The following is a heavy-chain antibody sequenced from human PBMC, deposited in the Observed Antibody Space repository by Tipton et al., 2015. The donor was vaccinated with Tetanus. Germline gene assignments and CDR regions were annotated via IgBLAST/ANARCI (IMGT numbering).Heavy chain of an antibody. J-gene: IGHJ4*02. Sequence: GSLRLSCAASGFTFSDYYMTWIRQAPGKGLEWVSYITGGGSSTYYADSVKGRFTISRDNSKNTLYLQMNSLRAEDTAVYYCNGGSTRAYFDYWGQGTLVTVSS. CDR2: ITGGGSST. V-gene: IGHV3-11*01. CDR1: GFTFSDYY. D-gene: IGHD2-2*01. CDR3: NGGSTRAYFDY.